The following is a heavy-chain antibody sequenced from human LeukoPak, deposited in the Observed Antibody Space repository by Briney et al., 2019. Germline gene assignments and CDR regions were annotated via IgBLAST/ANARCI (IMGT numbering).Heavy chain of an antibody. J-gene: IGHJ4*02. D-gene: IGHD3-9*01. Sequence: GGSLRLSCAASGFTISSYYMAWVRQVPGKGLEWVSVIYHSGNTDYADSVKGRFTISRDNSKNTVYLQMSSLRAEDTAVYYCARVRVTGYSNFAYWGQGTLVTVSS. V-gene: IGHV3-53*01. CDR3: ARVRVTGYSNFAY. CDR1: GFTISSYY. CDR2: IYHSGNT.